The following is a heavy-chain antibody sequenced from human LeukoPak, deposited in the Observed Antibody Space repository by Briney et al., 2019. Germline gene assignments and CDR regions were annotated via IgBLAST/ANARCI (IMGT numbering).Heavy chain of an antibody. CDR2: ISGSGGST. J-gene: IGHJ4*02. Sequence: AGGSLRLSCAASGFTFSSYAMSWVRQAPGKGLEWVSAISGSGGSTYYADSVKGRFTISRDNSKNTLYLQVNSLRAEDTAVYYCAKEKALVVITYFDYWGQGTLVTVSS. D-gene: IGHD3-22*01. CDR1: GFTFSSYA. CDR3: AKEKALVVITYFDY. V-gene: IGHV3-23*01.